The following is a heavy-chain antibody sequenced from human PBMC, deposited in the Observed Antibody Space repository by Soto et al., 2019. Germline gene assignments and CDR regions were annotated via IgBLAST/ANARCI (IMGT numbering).Heavy chain of an antibody. CDR3: VKGGWLDF. V-gene: IGHV3-23*01. D-gene: IGHD3-16*01. Sequence: EVQLLESGGGLVQPGGSLGLSCAPSGFTFNTFEMSWVRQAPGRGLEWVSFISDDGTRTYYADAVKGRFTISRDNSKYALYLQMNSLTVEDTAVYACVKGGWLDFWGQGTLVTVAS. J-gene: IGHJ5*01. CDR1: GFTFNTFE. CDR2: ISDDGTRT.